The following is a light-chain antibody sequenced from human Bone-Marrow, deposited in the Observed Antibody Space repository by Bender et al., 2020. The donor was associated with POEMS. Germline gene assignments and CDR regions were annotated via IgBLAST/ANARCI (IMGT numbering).Light chain of an antibody. V-gene: IGLV3-1*01. CDR2: QDN. J-gene: IGLJ3*02. CDR1: NLQYKY. CDR3: QAGDTSGSTWVV. Sequence: SFELTQPLSVSVSPGHTANITCSGQNLQYKYTSWYQQKTGQSPVLVIYQDNKRPSGIPERFSGSTSGDTATLTISGTQTLDEADYYCQAGDTSGSTWVVFGGGTKLTVL.